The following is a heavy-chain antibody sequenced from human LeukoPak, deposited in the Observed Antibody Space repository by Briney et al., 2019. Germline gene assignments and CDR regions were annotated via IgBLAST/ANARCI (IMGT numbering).Heavy chain of an antibody. CDR1: GYSISSGYY. V-gene: IGHV4-38-2*01. Sequence: PSETLSLTCAVSGYSISSGYYWGWLRQPPGKGLEWIGSIYHSGSTYYNPSLKSRVTISVDTSKNQFSLKLSSVTAADTAVYYCARVWGNYDYVWGSYRYTPFDYWGQGTLVTVSS. J-gene: IGHJ4*02. CDR3: ARVWGNYDYVWGSYRYTPFDY. CDR2: IYHSGST. D-gene: IGHD3-16*02.